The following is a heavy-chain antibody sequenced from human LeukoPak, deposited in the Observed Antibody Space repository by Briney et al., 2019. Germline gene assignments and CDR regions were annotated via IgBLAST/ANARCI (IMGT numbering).Heavy chain of an antibody. Sequence: GGSLTLSCAASGFTVSSNYMRWVRQAPGKGLEWVSVIYSGGSTYYADSVKGRFTISRDNSKNTLYLQMNSLRAEDTAVYYCARAKYYYDSSGYSYFDYWGEGTLVTVSS. CDR3: ARAKYYYDSSGYSYFDY. D-gene: IGHD3-22*01. CDR2: IYSGGST. J-gene: IGHJ4*02. CDR1: GFTVSSNY. V-gene: IGHV3-66*02.